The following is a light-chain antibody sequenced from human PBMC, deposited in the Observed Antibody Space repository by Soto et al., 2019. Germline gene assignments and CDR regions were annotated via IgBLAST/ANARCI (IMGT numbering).Light chain of an antibody. Sequence: EIVLTQSPGTLSLSPGEGGTLSCRASQSISSSYLAWYQQKPGQSPRLLIYAASSRATGIPDRFSGSGSGTDFTLTISRLEPEDFATYYCQQANSFPRTFGGGTKVEIK. CDR3: QQANSFPRT. V-gene: IGKV3-20*01. CDR1: QSISSSY. CDR2: AAS. J-gene: IGKJ4*01.